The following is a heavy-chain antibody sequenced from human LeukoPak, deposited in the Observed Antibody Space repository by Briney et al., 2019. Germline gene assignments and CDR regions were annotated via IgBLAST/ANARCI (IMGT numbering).Heavy chain of an antibody. V-gene: IGHV4-4*07. J-gene: IGHJ4*02. CDR3: ASLWDIVVVPAAPVVDY. CDR2: IYTSGST. Sequence: PSEILSLTCTVSGGSISSYYWSWIRQPAGKGLEWIGRIYTSGSTNYNPSLKSRVTISVDASKNQFSLKLSSVTAADTAVYYCASLWDIVVVPAAPVVDYWGQGTLVTVSS. CDR1: GGSISSYY. D-gene: IGHD2-2*01.